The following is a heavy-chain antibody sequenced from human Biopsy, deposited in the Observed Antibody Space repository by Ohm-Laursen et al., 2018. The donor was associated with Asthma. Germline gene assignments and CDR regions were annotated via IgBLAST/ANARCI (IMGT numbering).Heavy chain of an antibody. CDR1: GFTFSNAW. Sequence: SLRLSCSASGFTFSNAWMTWVRLSPGKGPEWVAGIGGSGGRTDYGDSVRGRFTISRDFYKNTLYLQMDSLRAEDTAVYYCARGDSSGWSHYYFDYWGQGTLVTVSS. CDR2: IGGSGGRT. J-gene: IGHJ4*02. V-gene: IGHV3-23*01. CDR3: ARGDSSGWSHYYFDY. D-gene: IGHD6-19*01.